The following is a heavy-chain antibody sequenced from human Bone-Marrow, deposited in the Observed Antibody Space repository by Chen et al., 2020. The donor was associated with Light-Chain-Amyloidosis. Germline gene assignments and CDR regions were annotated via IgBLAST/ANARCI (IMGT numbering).Heavy chain of an antibody. CDR1: GGSFRGYY. V-gene: IGHV4-34*01. CDR3: ARGMSSLYCSGGSCLPMGLGLDY. Sequence: QVQLQQWGAGLLKPSETLSLTCEVQGGSFRGYYWSWVRQSPGKGLEWIGEIPHSGSTSYNPSLKSRVTISLETSKNHFSLELTSVTAADTAVYFCARGMSSLYCSGGSCLPMGLGLDYWGQGTQVTVSS. CDR2: IPHSGST. J-gene: IGHJ4*02. D-gene: IGHD2-15*01.